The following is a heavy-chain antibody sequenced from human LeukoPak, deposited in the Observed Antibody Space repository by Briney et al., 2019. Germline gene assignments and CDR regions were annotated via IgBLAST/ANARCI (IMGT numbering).Heavy chain of an antibody. J-gene: IGHJ6*02. CDR1: GGSISSSSYY. CDR3: ARRSEVGIAPYYYYYYGMDV. V-gene: IGHV4-39*07. CDR2: IYYSGST. Sequence: SETLSLTCTVSGGSISSSSYYWGWIRQPPGKGLEWIGSIYYSGSTYYNPSLKSRVTISVDTSKNQFSLKLSSVTAADTAVYYCARRSEVGIAPYYYYYYGMDVWGQGTTVTVSS. D-gene: IGHD6-13*01.